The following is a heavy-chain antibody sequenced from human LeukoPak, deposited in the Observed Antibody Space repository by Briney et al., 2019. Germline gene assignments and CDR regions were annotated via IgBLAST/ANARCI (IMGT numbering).Heavy chain of an antibody. CDR2: IKSKAEGETK. V-gene: IGHV3-15*01. D-gene: IGHD1-20*01. J-gene: IGHJ4*02. CDR1: RITFSNAW. CDR3: ATGIVTGTSR. Sequence: PGGSLRLSCAVSRITFSNAWPSWVRQAPGKRLEWVGRIKSKAEGETKEYAASVKGRFTISRDDSRSRLYLQMSSLKTEDTAVYYCATGIVTGTSRWGQGTLVAVSS.